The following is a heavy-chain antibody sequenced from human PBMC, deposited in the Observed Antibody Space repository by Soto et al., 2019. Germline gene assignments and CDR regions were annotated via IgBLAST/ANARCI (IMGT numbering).Heavy chain of an antibody. Sequence: GGSLRLSCAASGFTFSSYSMNWVRQAPGKGLEWVSSISSSSSYIYYADSVKGRFTISRDNAKNSLYLQMNSLRVEDTAVYYCASATTYYYGMDVWGQGTTVTVSS. V-gene: IGHV3-21*01. CDR3: ASATTYYYGMDV. D-gene: IGHD4-4*01. CDR1: GFTFSSYS. CDR2: ISSSSSYI. J-gene: IGHJ6*02.